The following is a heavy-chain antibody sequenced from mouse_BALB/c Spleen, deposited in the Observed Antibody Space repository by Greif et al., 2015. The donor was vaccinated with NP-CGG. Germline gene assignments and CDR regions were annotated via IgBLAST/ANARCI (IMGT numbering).Heavy chain of an antibody. J-gene: IGHJ2*01. CDR3: ARKLGRGLYFDY. CDR1: GFNIKDTY. CDR2: IDPANGNT. V-gene: IGHV14-3*02. Sequence: VQLKESGAELVKPGASAKLSCTASGFNIKDTYMHWVKQRPEQGLEWIGRIDPANGNTKYDPKFQGKATITADTSSNTAYLQLSSLTSEDTAVYYCARKLGRGLYFDYWGQGTTLTVSS. D-gene: IGHD4-1*01.